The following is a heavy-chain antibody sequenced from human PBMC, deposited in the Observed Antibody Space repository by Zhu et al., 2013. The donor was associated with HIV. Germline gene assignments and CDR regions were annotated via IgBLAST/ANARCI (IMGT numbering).Heavy chain of an antibody. V-gene: IGHV1-18*01. CDR3: ARLLSSGWGLDY. CDR2: ISGYNNNT. J-gene: IGHJ4*02. D-gene: IGHD6-19*01. CDR1: GYTFTSYG. Sequence: QVQLVQSGAEVKKPGASVKVSCKASGYTFTSYGISWVRQAPGQGLEWMGWISGYNNNTNYAQKFQGRVTMTTDTSTTTAYMEVRSLRSDDTAVYYCARLLSSGWGLDYWGQGTLVTVSS.